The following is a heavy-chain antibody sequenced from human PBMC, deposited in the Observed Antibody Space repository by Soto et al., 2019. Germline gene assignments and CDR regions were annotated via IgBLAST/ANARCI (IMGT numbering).Heavy chain of an antibody. D-gene: IGHD4-17*01. CDR2: IYYSGST. V-gene: IGHV4-30-4*01. J-gene: IGHJ4*02. CDR1: GGSISSGDYY. Sequence: PSETLSLTCTVSGGSISSGDYYWSWIRQPPGKGLEWIGYIYYSGSTYYNPSLKSRVTISVDTSKNQFSLKLSSVTAADTAVYYCARISYGDSTVDYWGQGTLVTVSS. CDR3: ARISYGDSTVDY.